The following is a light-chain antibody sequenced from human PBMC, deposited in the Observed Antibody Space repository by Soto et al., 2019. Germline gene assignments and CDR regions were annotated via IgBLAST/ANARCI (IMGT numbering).Light chain of an antibody. CDR3: QQSYSTPGT. J-gene: IGKJ1*01. CDR1: QSISSY. V-gene: IGKV1-39*01. CDR2: AAS. Sequence: DIQMTQSPSSLTASVGDRVTITCRASQSISSYLNWYQQEPGKAPKLLIYAASSLQSGVPPRFSGSGSGTDFTFTISSLQPEDFASYYCQQSYSTPGTFGQGTKVDIK.